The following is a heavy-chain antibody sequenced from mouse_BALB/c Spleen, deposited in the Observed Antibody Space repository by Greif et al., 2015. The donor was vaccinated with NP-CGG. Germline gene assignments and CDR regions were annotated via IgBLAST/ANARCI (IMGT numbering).Heavy chain of an antibody. D-gene: IGHD2-10*02. Sequence: EVHLVESGGGLVQPGGSRKLSCAASGFTFSSFGMHWVRQAPEKGLEWVAYISSGSSTIYYADTVKGRFTISRDNPKNTLFLQMTSLRSEDTAMYYCARSVWSYAMDYWGQGTSVTVSA. V-gene: IGHV5-17*02. CDR1: GFTFSSFG. J-gene: IGHJ4*01. CDR3: ARSVWSYAMDY. CDR2: ISSGSSTI.